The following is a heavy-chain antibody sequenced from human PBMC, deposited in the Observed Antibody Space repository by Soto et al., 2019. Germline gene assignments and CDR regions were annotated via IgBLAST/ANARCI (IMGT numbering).Heavy chain of an antibody. CDR3: ATRGGDIVVVPAAIAYGMDV. CDR2: FDPEDGET. CDR1: GYTLTELS. Sequence: GASVKVSCKVSGYTLTELSMHWVRQAPGKGLEWMGGFDPEDGETIYAQKFQGRVTMTEDTSTDTAYMELSSLRSEDTAVYYCATRGGDIVVVPAAIAYGMDVWGQGTTVTVSS. V-gene: IGHV1-24*01. D-gene: IGHD2-2*02. J-gene: IGHJ6*02.